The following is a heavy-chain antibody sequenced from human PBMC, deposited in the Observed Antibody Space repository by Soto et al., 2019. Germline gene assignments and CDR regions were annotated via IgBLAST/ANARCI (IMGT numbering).Heavy chain of an antibody. Sequence: GSLRLSCAASGFTFSSYAMHWVRQAPGKGLEWVAVISYDGSNKYYADSVKGRFTISRDNSKNTLYLQMNSLRAEDTAVYYCARGYCSGGRCYSLPHDAFDIWGQGTMVTVSS. CDR3: ARGYCSGGRCYSLPHDAFDI. CDR1: GFTFSSYA. J-gene: IGHJ3*02. D-gene: IGHD2-15*01. CDR2: ISYDGSNK. V-gene: IGHV3-30-3*01.